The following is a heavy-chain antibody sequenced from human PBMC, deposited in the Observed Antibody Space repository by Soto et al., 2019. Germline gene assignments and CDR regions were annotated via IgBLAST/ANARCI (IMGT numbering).Heavy chain of an antibody. D-gene: IGHD2-8*01. V-gene: IGHV3-21*01. J-gene: IGHJ5*02. Sequence: EVQLVESGGGLVKPGGSLRLSCAGSGFTFSSYNMNWVRQAPGKGLEWGSSISSSSSYIYYADSVNGRFTISRDNDKTRLCLQMTRLRAEHTAVYYCARDSYASSWFRIGRWFAPSGEG. CDR1: GFTFSSYN. CDR2: ISSSSSYI. CDR3: ARDSYASSWFRIGRWFAP.